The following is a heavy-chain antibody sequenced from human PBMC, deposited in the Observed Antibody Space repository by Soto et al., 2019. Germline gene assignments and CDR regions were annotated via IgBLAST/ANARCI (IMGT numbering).Heavy chain of an antibody. V-gene: IGHV3-53*04. D-gene: IGHD3-3*01. CDR2: IYSGGST. Sequence: GGSLRLSCAASGFTVSSNYMSWVRQAPGKGLERVSVIYSGGSTYYADSVKGRFTISRHNSKNTLYLQMNSLRAEDTAVYYCAGGLKNDFWSGYYAFDIWGQGTMVTVSS. J-gene: IGHJ3*02. CDR1: GFTVSSNY. CDR3: AGGLKNDFWSGYYAFDI.